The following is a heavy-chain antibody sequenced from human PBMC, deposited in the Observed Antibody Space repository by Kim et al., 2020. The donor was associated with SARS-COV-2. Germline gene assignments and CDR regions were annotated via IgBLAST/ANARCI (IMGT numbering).Heavy chain of an antibody. CDR3: VGSRF. CDR2: GDGRTK. V-gene: IGHV3-74*01. J-gene: IGHJ4*02. Sequence: GDGRTKTSADSVKGRFTISRDNVKTTLYLQLNSLRAEDTAMYYCVGSRFWGQGTLVTISS. D-gene: IGHD2-2*01.